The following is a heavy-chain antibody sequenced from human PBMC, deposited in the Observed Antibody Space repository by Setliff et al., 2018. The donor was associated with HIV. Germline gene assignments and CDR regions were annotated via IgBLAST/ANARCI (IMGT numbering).Heavy chain of an antibody. Sequence: SVKVSCKASGGSFSKYAVSWVRRAPGQGLEWMGGFIPVFGTAKYSQKFQGRVTITADESTSTAYMELSSLSLTSVTAADTAVYYCARVRLTMIMMVDYFDQWGQGTLVTVSS. CDR2: FIPVFGTA. D-gene: IGHD3-22*01. CDR1: GGSFSKYA. CDR3: ARVRLTMIMMVDYFDQ. J-gene: IGHJ4*02. V-gene: IGHV1-69*13.